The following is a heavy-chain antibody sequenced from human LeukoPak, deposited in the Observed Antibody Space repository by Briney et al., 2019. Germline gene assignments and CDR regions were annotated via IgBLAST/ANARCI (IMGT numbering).Heavy chain of an antibody. CDR2: ISSSSSYI. V-gene: IGHV3-21*01. CDR3: ARLYYDSSGYYYGAFDI. D-gene: IGHD3-22*01. CDR1: GFTFSSYS. J-gene: IGHJ3*02. Sequence: KPGGSLRLSCAASGFTFSSYSMNWVRQAPGKGLEWVSSISSSSSYIYYADSVKGRFTISRDNAKNSLYLQMNSLRAEDTAVYYCARLYYDSSGYYYGAFDIWGQGTMATVSS.